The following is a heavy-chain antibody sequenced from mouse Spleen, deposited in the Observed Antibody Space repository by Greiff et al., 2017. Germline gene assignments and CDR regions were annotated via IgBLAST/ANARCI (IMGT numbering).Heavy chain of an antibody. J-gene: IGHJ4*01. V-gene: IGHV5-4*01. Sequence: EVMLVESGGGLVKPGGSLKLSCAASGFTFSSYAMSWVRQTPEKRLEWVATISDDGSYTYYPDNVKGRFTISRDNAKNNLYLQMSHLKSEDTAMYYCARDTTVSYAMDYWGQGTSVTVSS. CDR2: ISDDGSYT. CDR3: ARDTTVSYAMDY. CDR1: GFTFSSYA. D-gene: IGHD1-1*01.